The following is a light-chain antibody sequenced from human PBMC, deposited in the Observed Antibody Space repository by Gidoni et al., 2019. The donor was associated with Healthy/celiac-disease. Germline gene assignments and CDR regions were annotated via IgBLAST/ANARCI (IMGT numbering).Light chain of an antibody. J-gene: IGKJ2*01. CDR1: QSVSSSY. CDR3: QQYGSSPRYT. CDR2: GAS. Sequence: EIVLTQSPGTLSLSPGEGATRSGRSSQSVSSSYLACYQQKPGQAPRLLIYGASSRATGIPDRFSGSGSGTDFTLTISRLEPEDFAVYYCQQYGSSPRYTFGQGTKLEIK. V-gene: IGKV3-20*01.